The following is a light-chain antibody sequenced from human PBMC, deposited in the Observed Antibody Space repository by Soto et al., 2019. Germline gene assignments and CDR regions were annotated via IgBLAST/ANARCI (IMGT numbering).Light chain of an antibody. V-gene: IGKV1-5*01. CDR1: QSISSL. J-gene: IGKJ5*01. Sequence: DIQMTQSHSTLSASVGDRVTITCRASQSISSLLAWYQQKPGKAPKLLIYDASNLESGVPSRFSGSGSGTEFTLTISSLQPDDFATYYCQQYNSYPITFGQGTRLEIK. CDR2: DAS. CDR3: QQYNSYPIT.